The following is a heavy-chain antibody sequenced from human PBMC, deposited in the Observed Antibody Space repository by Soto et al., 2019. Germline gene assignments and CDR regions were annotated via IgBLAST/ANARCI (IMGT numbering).Heavy chain of an antibody. J-gene: IGHJ6*02. Sequence: PSESLSLTCTVSGGSICSYYWSWIRQPPGKGLEWIVYIYYSGSTNYNPSLKSRVTISVDTSKNQFSLKLSSVTAADTAVYYCARHVPYCSDTSHCAYGMDVWGQGTTVTVSS. CDR2: IYYSGST. CDR1: GGSICSYY. CDR3: ARHVPYCSDTSHCAYGMDV. V-gene: IGHV4-59*08. D-gene: IGHD2-2*01.